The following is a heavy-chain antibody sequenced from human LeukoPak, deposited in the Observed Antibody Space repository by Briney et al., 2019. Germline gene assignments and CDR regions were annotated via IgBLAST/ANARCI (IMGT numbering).Heavy chain of an antibody. D-gene: IGHD2-21*02. CDR3: TRMTAGHDY. CDR2: INHSGYT. Sequence: SETLSLTCAVSGVSFDDYYWSWLRQTPGKGLEWIGEINHSGYTNDSPSLKSRVTLPIDTSRKQFSLNLRSVTVADTGIYYCTRMTAGHDYWGQGTLVTVSS. J-gene: IGHJ4*02. CDR1: GVSFDDYY. V-gene: IGHV4-34*01.